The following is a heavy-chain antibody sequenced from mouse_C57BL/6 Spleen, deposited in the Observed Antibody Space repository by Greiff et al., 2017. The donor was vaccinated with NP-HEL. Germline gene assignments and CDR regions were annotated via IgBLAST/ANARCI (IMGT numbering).Heavy chain of an antibody. J-gene: IGHJ2*01. Sequence: EVKLQESGPGLVKPSQSLSLTCSVTGYSITSGYYWNWIRQFLGNKLEWMGYISYDGSNNYNPSLKNRISITRDTSKNQFFLKLNSVTTEDTATYYCARKGAYGNSLFDYWGQGTTLTVSS. CDR1: GYSITSGYY. CDR2: ISYDGSN. CDR3: ARKGAYGNSLFDY. D-gene: IGHD2-1*01. V-gene: IGHV3-6*01.